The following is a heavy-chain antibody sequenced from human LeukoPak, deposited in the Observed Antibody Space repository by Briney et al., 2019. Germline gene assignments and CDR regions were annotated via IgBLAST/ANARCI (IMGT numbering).Heavy chain of an antibody. CDR3: ASASGLWFGESPYAFDI. CDR2: FSHRGGS. J-gene: IGHJ3*02. V-gene: IGHV4-38-2*02. D-gene: IGHD3-10*01. CDR1: GYSLSSGFF. Sequence: NASETLSLTCTVSGYSLSSGFFCGWIRQSPGKGLGWIGSFSHRGGSYHNPSLKSRVTISVDTSKNQFSLKLLSVTAADTAVYYCASASGLWFGESPYAFDIWGQGTMVTVSS.